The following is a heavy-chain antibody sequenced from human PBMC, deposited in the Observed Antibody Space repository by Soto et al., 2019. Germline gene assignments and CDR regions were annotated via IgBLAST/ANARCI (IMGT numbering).Heavy chain of an antibody. J-gene: IGHJ4*02. CDR2: IYYRVST. V-gene: IGHV4-30-4*01. CDR3: AIYVGNSAYFDY. Sequence: QVQLQESGPGLVKPSQTLSLTCTVSGGSISSGDYYWSWIRQPPGQGLEWIGYIYYRVSTYYNPSLKSRVTISVDTSKNQFALKLRSVTAADTAVYYCAIYVGNSAYFDYWGQGTLVAVSS. D-gene: IGHD3-16*01. CDR1: GGSISSGDYY.